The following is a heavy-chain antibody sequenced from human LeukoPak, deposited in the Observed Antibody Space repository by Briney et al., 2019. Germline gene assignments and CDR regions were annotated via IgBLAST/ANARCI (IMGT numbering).Heavy chain of an antibody. D-gene: IGHD1-26*01. J-gene: IGHJ4*02. Sequence: PGGSLRLSCAASGFTFSSYWMHWVRQAPGKGLVWVSRISNDGSITTYADSVKGRFTISRGNAKNTLYLQMNSLRAEDTALYFCARDLSGSNDYWGQGTLVTVSS. CDR3: ARDLSGSNDY. CDR2: ISNDGSIT. CDR1: GFTFSSYW. V-gene: IGHV3-74*01.